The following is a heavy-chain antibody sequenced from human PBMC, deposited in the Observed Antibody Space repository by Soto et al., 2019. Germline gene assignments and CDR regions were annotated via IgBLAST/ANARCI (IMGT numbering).Heavy chain of an antibody. J-gene: IGHJ4*02. V-gene: IGHV3-49*04. D-gene: IGHD2-2*01. Sequence: PGGSLRLCCTGSGFTFGDYAVNWVRQAPGKGLEWVGFIRSEAYGGTPEYAASAKGIFSISRDDSKSIAYLQMNSLKTEDTAVYYCARSFAGCSSINCQYLDYWGQGALVTVSS. CDR3: ARSFAGCSSINCQYLDY. CDR2: IRSEAYGGTP. CDR1: GFTFGDYA.